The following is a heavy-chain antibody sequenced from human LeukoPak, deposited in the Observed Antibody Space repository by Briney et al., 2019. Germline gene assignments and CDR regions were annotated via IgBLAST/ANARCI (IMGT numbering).Heavy chain of an antibody. CDR1: GGSISSSSYY. D-gene: IGHD5-18*01. J-gene: IGHJ5*02. Sequence: SETLSLTCTVYGGSISSSSYYWGWIRQPPGKGLEWIGSIYYSGSTYYNPSLKSRVTISVDTSKNQFSLKLSSVTAADTAVYYCARDRSYEGLNWFDPWGQGTLVTVSS. V-gene: IGHV4-39*07. CDR2: IYYSGST. CDR3: ARDRSYEGLNWFDP.